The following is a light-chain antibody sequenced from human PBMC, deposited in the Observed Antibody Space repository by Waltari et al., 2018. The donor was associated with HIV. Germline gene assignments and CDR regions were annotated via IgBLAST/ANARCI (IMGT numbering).Light chain of an antibody. CDR2: SSS. Sequence: DIQMTQSPSSLSASVGPRVPITFRASQGIGRPLAFYPPYPGKGPNPLIYSSSISQSGVPSRFSGSGSGTEFTLTISSLQPEDFATYYCLQHSSDPPTFGQGTKVEIK. CDR3: LQHSSDPPT. V-gene: IGKV1-17*01. J-gene: IGKJ1*01. CDR1: QGIGRP.